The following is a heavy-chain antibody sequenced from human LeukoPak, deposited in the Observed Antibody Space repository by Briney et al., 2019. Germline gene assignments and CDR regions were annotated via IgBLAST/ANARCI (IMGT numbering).Heavy chain of an antibody. D-gene: IGHD6-19*01. Sequence: GGSLRLSCAASGFTFSGYAMTWVRQAPGKGLEWVSAISGSGRTTYYADSVKGRFTISRDNSKNTLYLQMNSLRAEDTAVYYCAKGHSSGWYGTDYWGQGTVVTVSS. V-gene: IGHV3-23*01. CDR2: ISGSGRTT. CDR3: AKGHSSGWYGTDY. CDR1: GFTFSGYA. J-gene: IGHJ4*02.